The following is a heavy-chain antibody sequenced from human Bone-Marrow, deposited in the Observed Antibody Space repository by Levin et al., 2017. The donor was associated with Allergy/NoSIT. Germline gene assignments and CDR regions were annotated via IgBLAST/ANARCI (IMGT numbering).Heavy chain of an antibody. V-gene: IGHV3-33*01. CDR2: IWYDGSNK. Sequence: GESLKISCAASGFTFSSYGMHWVRQAPGKGLEWVAVIWYDGSNKYYADSVKGRFTISRDNSKNTLYLQMNSLRAEDTAVYYCARDGGGLGVVIIHPLDYWGQGTLVTVSS. CDR1: GFTFSSYG. CDR3: ARDGGGLGVVIIHPLDY. J-gene: IGHJ4*02. D-gene: IGHD3-3*01.